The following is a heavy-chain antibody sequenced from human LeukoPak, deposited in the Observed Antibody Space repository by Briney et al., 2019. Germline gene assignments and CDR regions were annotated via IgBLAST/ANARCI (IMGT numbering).Heavy chain of an antibody. V-gene: IGHV3-20*04. J-gene: IGHJ4*02. CDR3: ARPLYDGSGYLY. D-gene: IGHD3-22*01. CDR1: GFTVSSNY. Sequence: GGSLRLSCAASGFTVSSNYMSWVRQAPGKGLEWVSGINWNGGSTGYADSVKGRFTISRDNAKNSLYLQMNSLRAEDTALYYCARPLYDGSGYLYWGQGTPVTVSS. CDR2: INWNGGST.